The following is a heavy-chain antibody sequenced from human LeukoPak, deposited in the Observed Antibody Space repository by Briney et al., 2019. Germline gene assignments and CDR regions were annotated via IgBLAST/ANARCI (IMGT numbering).Heavy chain of an antibody. V-gene: IGHV1-18*01. J-gene: IGHJ6*02. D-gene: IGHD2-2*01. CDR3: ASELWVVPPYPGVKRTYYYGMDV. Sequence: ASVKVSCKASGYTFTSYGISWVRQAPGQGLEWMGWISAYNGNTNYAQKLQGRVTMTTDTSTSTAYMELRSLRSDDTAVYYCASELWVVPPYPGVKRTYYYGMDVWGQGTTVTVSS. CDR2: ISAYNGNT. CDR1: GYTFTSYG.